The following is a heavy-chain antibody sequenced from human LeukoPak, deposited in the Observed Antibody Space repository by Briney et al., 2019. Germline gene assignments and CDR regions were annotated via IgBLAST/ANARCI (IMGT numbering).Heavy chain of an antibody. CDR3: TRDPRLTDY. CDR2: ISPTGSDI. CDR1: GFTFSSYA. J-gene: IGHJ4*02. Sequence: PGGSLRLSCAASGFTFSSYAMSWVRQAPGKGLECLSYISPTGSDIPYADSVKGRFTISRDNAKNSLYLQMNSLRDDDTAVYYCTRDPRLTDYWGQGTLVTVSS. V-gene: IGHV3-48*02.